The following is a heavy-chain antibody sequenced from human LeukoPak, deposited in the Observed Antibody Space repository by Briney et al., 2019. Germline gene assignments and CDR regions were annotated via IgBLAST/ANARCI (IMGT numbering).Heavy chain of an antibody. V-gene: IGHV4-39*01. CDR1: GGSISSSSYY. CDR2: IYYSGST. CDR3: AISPVGYSGYESFDY. J-gene: IGHJ4*02. Sequence: SETLSLTCTVSGGSISSSSYYWGWIRQPPGKGLEWIGSIYYSGSTYYNPSLKSRVTISVDTSKNQFSLKLSSVTAADTAVYYCAISPVGYSGYESFDYWGQGTLVSVSS. D-gene: IGHD5-12*01.